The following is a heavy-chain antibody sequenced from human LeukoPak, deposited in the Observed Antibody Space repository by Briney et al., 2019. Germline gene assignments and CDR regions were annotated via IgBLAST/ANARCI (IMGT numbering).Heavy chain of an antibody. CDR2: INPSSGST. D-gene: IGHD4-17*01. CDR1: GYTFTGYY. CDR3: ARGGTETTAPIDY. Sequence: GASVKVSCKASGYTFTGYYMHWVQQAPGQGLEWMGIINPSSGSTSYAQKFQGRVTMTRDTTTSTVDMGLSSLRFEDTAVYFCARGGTETTAPIDYWGQGTLVTVSS. J-gene: IGHJ4*02. V-gene: IGHV1-46*01.